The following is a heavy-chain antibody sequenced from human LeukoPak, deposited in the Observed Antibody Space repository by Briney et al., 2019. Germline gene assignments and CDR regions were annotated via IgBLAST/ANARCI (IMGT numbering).Heavy chain of an antibody. V-gene: IGHV3-53*04. Sequence: GGSLRLSCAASGFTVSRNYMSWVRQAPGKGLEWVSVIYDNGDAYSADSVKGRFTISRHNSKNTLYLQMNSLRPEDTAVYYCAGGSRRDGYDYWGQGTLVTVSS. CDR3: AGGSRRDGYDY. J-gene: IGHJ4*02. D-gene: IGHD5-24*01. CDR2: IYDNGDA. CDR1: GFTVSRNY.